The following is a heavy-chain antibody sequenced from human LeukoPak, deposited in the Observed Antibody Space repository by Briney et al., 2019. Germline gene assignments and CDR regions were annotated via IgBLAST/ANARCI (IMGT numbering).Heavy chain of an antibody. V-gene: IGHV3-48*04. CDR3: AREQTYDPPDY. Sequence: PGGSLRLSCAASGFTFSSYSMTWVRQAPGKGLEWVSYISSSSSTIYYADSVKGRFTISRDNAKNSLYLQMNSLRAEDTAVYYCAREQTYDPPDYWGQGTLVTVSS. D-gene: IGHD3-22*01. CDR1: GFTFSSYS. CDR2: ISSSSSTI. J-gene: IGHJ4*02.